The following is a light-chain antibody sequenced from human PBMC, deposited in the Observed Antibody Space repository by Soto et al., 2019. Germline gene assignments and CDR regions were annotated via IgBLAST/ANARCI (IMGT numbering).Light chain of an antibody. CDR1: QDISNY. J-gene: IGKJ1*01. V-gene: IGKV1-39*01. CDR3: QQSYSTPTWT. Sequence: DIQMTQSPSSLSASVGDRVTIACQASQDISNYLNWYQQKPAKAPELXXYAASSLQSGVPSRFSGSGSGTDLTLTISSLQPEDFATYDCQQSYSTPTWTFGQGTQVDIK. CDR2: AAS.